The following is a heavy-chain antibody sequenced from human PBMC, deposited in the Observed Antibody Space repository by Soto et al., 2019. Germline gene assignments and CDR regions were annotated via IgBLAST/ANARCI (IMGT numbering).Heavy chain of an antibody. CDR2: IGTLSDT. D-gene: IGHD3-10*01. J-gene: IGHJ5*02. CDR3: ARGRSFSYDSSPPPMFDP. Sequence: GGSLRLSCAGSGFAFSTFDIHWVRQAPGKGLEWVSGIGTLSDTFYAASVQGRFTISRQNAKNSVYLQMNSLRAGDTAFYYCARGRSFSYDSSPPPMFDPWGQGTLVTVSS. V-gene: IGHV3-13*01. CDR1: GFAFSTFD.